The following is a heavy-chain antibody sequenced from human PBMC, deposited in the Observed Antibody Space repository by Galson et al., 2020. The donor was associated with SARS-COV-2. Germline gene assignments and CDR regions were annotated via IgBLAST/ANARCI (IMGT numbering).Heavy chain of an antibody. Sequence: GESLKISCAASGFTFSSYGMHWVRQAPGKGLEWVAVIWYDGRNKYYADSVKGRFTISRDNSKNTLYLQMNSLRAEDTAVYYCARDLGIAAAGEYFQHWGQGTLVTVSS. CDR1: GFTFSSYG. CDR2: IWYDGRNK. D-gene: IGHD6-13*01. V-gene: IGHV3-33*01. J-gene: IGHJ1*01. CDR3: ARDLGIAAAGEYFQH.